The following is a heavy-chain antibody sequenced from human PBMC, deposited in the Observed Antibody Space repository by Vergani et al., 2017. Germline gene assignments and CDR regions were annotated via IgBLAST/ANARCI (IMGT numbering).Heavy chain of an antibody. V-gene: IGHV4-30-4*08. CDR2: IYYNWNT. CDR3: ARERVGDLSLRTFDY. D-gene: IGHD3-16*02. J-gene: IGHJ4*02. Sequence: QVQLQESGPGLVKPSQTLSRTCTVSGGSISSGDYYLSWIRQPPGKGLEWIGYIYYNWNTYYNPSLKSRVTISVDTSKNPFSLKLSSVTAADTAVYYCARERVGDLSLRTFDYWGQGTLVTVSS. CDR1: GGSISSGDYY.